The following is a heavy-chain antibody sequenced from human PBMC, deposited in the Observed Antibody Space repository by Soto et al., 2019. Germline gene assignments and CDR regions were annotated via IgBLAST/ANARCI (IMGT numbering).Heavy chain of an antibody. J-gene: IGHJ6*02. CDR1: GFTFSDYY. CDR2: ISSSGSTI. D-gene: IGHD6-13*01. CDR3: ARSVAHSSSWYMVYYYGMDV. V-gene: IGHV3-11*01. Sequence: GGSLRLSCAASGFTFSDYYMSWIRQAPGKGLEWVSYISSSGSTIYYADSVKGRFTISRDNAKNSLYLQMNSLRAEDTAVYYCARSVAHSSSWYMVYYYGMDVWGQGTTVTVSS.